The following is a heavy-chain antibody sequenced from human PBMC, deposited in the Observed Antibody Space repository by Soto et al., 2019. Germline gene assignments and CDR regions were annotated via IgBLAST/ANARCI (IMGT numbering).Heavy chain of an antibody. CDR1: GYTFTSYG. J-gene: IGHJ3*02. CDR2: ISAYNGNT. D-gene: IGHD3-22*01. V-gene: IGHV1-18*01. Sequence: QVQLVQSGAEVKKPGASVKVSCKASGYTFTSYGISWVRQAPGQGLEWMGWISAYNGNTNYAQKLQGRVTMTTDTSTSTGYMGLRSLRSDATAVYYCARDLPETYYYDSSGSDAFDIWGQGTMVTVSS. CDR3: ARDLPETYYYDSSGSDAFDI.